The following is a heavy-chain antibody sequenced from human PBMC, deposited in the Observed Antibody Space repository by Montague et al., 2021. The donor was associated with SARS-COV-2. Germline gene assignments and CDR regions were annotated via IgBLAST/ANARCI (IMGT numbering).Heavy chain of an antibody. J-gene: IGHJ4*02. CDR2: IYSXDEK. Sequence: PALVKSTQTLTLTCTFSGFSLSTPNVGVGWIRQPPGKALEWVAVIYSXDEKRYSPSLRNRLTITKDTAKNQVVLSLTYVDPVDTATYYCAHLIRYYDIFTGIPFDYWGQGSQVTVFS. D-gene: IGHD3-9*01. CDR3: AHLIRYYDIFTGIPFDY. CDR1: GFSLSTPNVG. V-gene: IGHV2-5*01.